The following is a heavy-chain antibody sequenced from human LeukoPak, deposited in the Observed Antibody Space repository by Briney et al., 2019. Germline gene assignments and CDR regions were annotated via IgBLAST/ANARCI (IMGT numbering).Heavy chain of an antibody. CDR3: ARGSCGGDCYGGNDAFDI. D-gene: IGHD2-21*02. V-gene: IGHV1-46*01. CDR1: GYTFTSYY. CDR2: INPSGGST. J-gene: IGHJ3*02. Sequence: ASVNVSCKASGYTFTSYYMHWVRQAPGQGLEWMGIINPSGGSTSYAQKFQGRVTMTRDTSTSTVYMELSSLRSEDTAVYYCARGSCGGDCYGGNDAFDIWGQGTMVTVSS.